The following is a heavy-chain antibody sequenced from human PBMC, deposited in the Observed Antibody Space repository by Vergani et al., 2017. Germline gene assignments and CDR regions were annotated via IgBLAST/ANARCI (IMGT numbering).Heavy chain of an antibody. Sequence: VQLVESGGGVVQPGRSLRLSCTPSSFKLGDYGMHWVRQAPGKGLEWVSAISGSGGSTYYADAVKGRFTISRDNYKNTLYLQMNSLRAEDTAIYYCAKQYFVSGNYLFDYWGQGTLVTVSS. CDR2: ISGSGGST. V-gene: IGHV3-23*04. J-gene: IGHJ4*02. CDR3: AKQYFVSGNYLFDY. D-gene: IGHD3-10*01. CDR1: SFKLGDYG.